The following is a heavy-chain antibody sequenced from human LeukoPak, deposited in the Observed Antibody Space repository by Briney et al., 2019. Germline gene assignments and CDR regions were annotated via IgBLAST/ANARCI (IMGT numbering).Heavy chain of an antibody. J-gene: IGHJ4*02. V-gene: IGHV4-61*02. CDR1: GGSISSGSYY. CDR2: IYTSGST. D-gene: IGHD5-18*01. CDR3: ARQYSYGALLDY. Sequence: SQTLSLTCTVSGGSISSGSYYWSWIRPPAGKGLEWIGRIYTSGSTNYNPSLKSRVTISVDTSKNQFSLKLSSVTAADTAVYYCARQYSYGALLDYWGQGTLVTVSS.